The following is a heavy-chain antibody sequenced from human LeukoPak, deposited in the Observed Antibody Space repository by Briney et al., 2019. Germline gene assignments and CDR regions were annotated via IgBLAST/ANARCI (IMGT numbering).Heavy chain of an antibody. J-gene: IGHJ2*01. D-gene: IGHD3-22*01. V-gene: IGHV3-23*01. Sequence: GGTLRLSCAASGFTFSSFGMTWVRQAPGKGLEWVSVISGSGGSTYYADSVKGRFTISRDNSKNTLYLQMNSLRAEDTAVYYCAKDGYYDSSAYYYVRYFDLWGRGTLVTVSS. CDR2: ISGSGGST. CDR1: GFTFSSFG. CDR3: AKDGYYDSSAYYYVRYFDL.